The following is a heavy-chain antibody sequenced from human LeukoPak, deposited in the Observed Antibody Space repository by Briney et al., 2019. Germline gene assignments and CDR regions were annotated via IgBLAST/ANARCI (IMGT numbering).Heavy chain of an antibody. Sequence: SQTLSLTCAISGDSVSRNSAAWNWLRQSPSRGLEWLGRTYYRSKWYSEYAVSVKSLITINPDTSKNQFSLQLNSVTPEDTAVYYCASLTGDENYWGQGTLVTVSS. D-gene: IGHD7-27*01. V-gene: IGHV6-1*01. J-gene: IGHJ4*02. CDR1: GDSVSRNSAA. CDR3: ASLTGDENY. CDR2: TYYRSKWYS.